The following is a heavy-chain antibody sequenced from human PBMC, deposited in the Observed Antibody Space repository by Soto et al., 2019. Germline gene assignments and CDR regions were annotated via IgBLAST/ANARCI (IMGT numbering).Heavy chain of an antibody. CDR3: ANTNLYYDFWSGPNTPLDY. Sequence: PGGSLRLSCAASGFTFSSYAMSWVRQAPGKGLEWVSAISGSGGSTYYADSVKGRFTISRDNSKNTLYLQMNSLRAEDTAVYYCANTNLYYDFWSGPNTPLDYWGQGTLVTVSS. CDR1: GFTFSSYA. V-gene: IGHV3-23*01. D-gene: IGHD3-3*01. J-gene: IGHJ4*02. CDR2: ISGSGGST.